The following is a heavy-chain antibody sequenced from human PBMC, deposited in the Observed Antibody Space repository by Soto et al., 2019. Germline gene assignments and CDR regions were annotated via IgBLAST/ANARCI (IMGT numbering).Heavy chain of an antibody. J-gene: IGHJ4*02. Sequence: QVQLVQSGAEVKKPGSSVKVSCKASGGTFSSYAISWVRQAPGQGLEWMGGFIPIFGTANYAQKFHGRVTITADESTSTAYRELSSLSSEDTAVYYHARDPSNPDTAMVEFDYCGQGTMDTVSS. CDR3: ARDPSNPDTAMVEFDY. CDR2: FIPIFGTA. CDR1: GGTFSSYA. V-gene: IGHV1-69*01. D-gene: IGHD5-18*01.